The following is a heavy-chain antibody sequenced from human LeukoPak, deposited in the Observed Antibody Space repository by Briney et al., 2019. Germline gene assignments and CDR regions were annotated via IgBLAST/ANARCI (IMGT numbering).Heavy chain of an antibody. Sequence: SETLSLTCTVAGGSISSSGHYWGWIRPPPGKGLEWVGNIYYSGSTYYNPSLKSRVTMSVDTSKNQFSLKLSSVTAADTAVYYCARRSTMIVVAITVASDGFDIWGQGTMVTVSS. D-gene: IGHD3-22*01. CDR2: IYYSGST. CDR3: ARRSTMIVVAITVASDGFDI. CDR1: GGSISSSGHY. J-gene: IGHJ3*02. V-gene: IGHV4-39*01.